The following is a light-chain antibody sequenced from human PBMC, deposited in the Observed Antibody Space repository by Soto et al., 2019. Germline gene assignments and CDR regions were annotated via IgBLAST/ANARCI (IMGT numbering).Light chain of an antibody. CDR3: QQYNTLNT. CDR1: QNVNSN. Sequence: EIAMTQSPATLSVSPGQRATLSCRASQNVNSNLAWYQQKPGHAPSLLMYNVSTRATGFPARFSGGGSGTEFTLTISSLQSEDSAIYYCQQYNTLNTFGQGTKLEIK. J-gene: IGKJ2*01. CDR2: NVS. V-gene: IGKV3-15*01.